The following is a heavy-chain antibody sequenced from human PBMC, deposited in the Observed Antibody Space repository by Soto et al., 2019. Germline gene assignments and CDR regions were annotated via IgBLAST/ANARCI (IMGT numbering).Heavy chain of an antibody. J-gene: IGHJ4*02. CDR1: GASISSGTYY. CDR3: ARDRHGDEIDY. Sequence: QVQLQESGPGLVKPSQTLSLTCTVSGASISSGTYYWTWIRQHPGKGLGWIGYIYYSGSTYYNPSLKSRLTMSVDTSKNQFSLKLSSVTAADTAVYFCARDRHGDEIDYWGQGTLVTVSS. D-gene: IGHD4-17*01. V-gene: IGHV4-31*03. CDR2: IYYSGST.